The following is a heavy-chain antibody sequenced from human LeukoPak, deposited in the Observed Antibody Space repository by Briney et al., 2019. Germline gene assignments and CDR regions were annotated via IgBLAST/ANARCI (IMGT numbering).Heavy chain of an antibody. CDR3: ARGRYCSSTSCYRDYYYGMDV. V-gene: IGHV1-69*04. J-gene: IGHJ6*02. CDR1: GGTFSSYA. D-gene: IGHD2-2*02. Sequence: SVKVCCKASGGTFSSYAISWVRQAPGQGLEWTGRSIPIFGIANYAQKFQGRVTITADKSTSTAYMELSSLRSEDTAVYYCARGRYCSSTSCYRDYYYGMDVWGQGTTVTVSS. CDR2: SIPIFGIA.